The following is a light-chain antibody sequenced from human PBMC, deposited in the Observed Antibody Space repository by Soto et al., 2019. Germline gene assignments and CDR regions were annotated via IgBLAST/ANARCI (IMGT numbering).Light chain of an antibody. CDR2: DAA. Sequence: EIVLPQSPATLSLSPGERATLSCRASQSVSSYLAWYQQTPGQAPRLLIYDAANSATGIPARIGCSGSGTDFTLTISSLEPEDFAVDYGQQRSSWPWTFGQGTKVEIK. J-gene: IGKJ1*01. CDR1: QSVSSY. V-gene: IGKV3-11*01. CDR3: QQRSSWPWT.